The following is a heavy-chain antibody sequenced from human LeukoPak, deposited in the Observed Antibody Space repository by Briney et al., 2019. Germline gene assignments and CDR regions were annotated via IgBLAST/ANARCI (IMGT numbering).Heavy chain of an antibody. CDR2: IYHSGST. CDR1: GYSISSGYY. D-gene: IGHD3-10*01. CDR3: AGVIITYYFDY. V-gene: IGHV4-38-2*01. J-gene: IGHJ4*02. Sequence: PSETLSLTCAVSGYSISSGYYWGWIRQPPGKGLEWIGSIYHSGSTYYNPSLKSRVTISVDTSKNQFSLKLGSVTAADTAVYYCAGVIITYYFDYWGQGTLVTVSS.